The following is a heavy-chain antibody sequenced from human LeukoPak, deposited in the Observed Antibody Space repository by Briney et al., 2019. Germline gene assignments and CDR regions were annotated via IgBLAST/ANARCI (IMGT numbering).Heavy chain of an antibody. Sequence: SETLSLTCTVSGGSISSGGYYWSWIRQPPGKGLEWIGYLFDSGSTNYNPSLKSRVTISVDTSKSQFSLRLSSVTAADTAVYYCARHRSGSSWFAPWGQGTLVTVSS. CDR1: GGSISSGGYY. CDR2: LFDSGST. V-gene: IGHV4-61*08. D-gene: IGHD6-19*01. CDR3: ARHRSGSSWFAP. J-gene: IGHJ5*02.